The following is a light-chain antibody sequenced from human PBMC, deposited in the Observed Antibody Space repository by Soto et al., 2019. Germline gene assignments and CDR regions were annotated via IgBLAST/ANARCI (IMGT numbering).Light chain of an antibody. Sequence: EIVLTQSPVTLSLSPWERATLSCRASQSVSSNLAWYQQKPGQAPRLLIYGASTRATGIPARFSGSGSGTDFTFTISSLQPEDIATYYCQQYDNLPLLGQGTRLEIK. CDR3: QQYDNLPL. CDR2: GAS. CDR1: QSVSSN. V-gene: IGKV3-15*01. J-gene: IGKJ5*01.